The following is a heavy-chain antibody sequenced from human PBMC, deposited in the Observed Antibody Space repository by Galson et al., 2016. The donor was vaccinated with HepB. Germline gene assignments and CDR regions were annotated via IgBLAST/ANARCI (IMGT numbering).Heavy chain of an antibody. Sequence: ETLSLNCTVSGGSISSSSYYWGWIRQPPGKGLEWIGSIYYSGSTYYNPSLKSRVTISVDTSKTQFSLKLSSVTAADTALYYYARHRITIFGVVMGWFDPWGQGTLVTVSS. CDR2: IYYSGST. CDR1: GGSISSSSYY. J-gene: IGHJ5*02. CDR3: ARHRITIFGVVMGWFDP. V-gene: IGHV4-39*01. D-gene: IGHD3-3*01.